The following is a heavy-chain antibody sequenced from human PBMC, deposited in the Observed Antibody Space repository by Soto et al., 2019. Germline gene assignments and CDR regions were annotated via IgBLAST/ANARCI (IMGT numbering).Heavy chain of an antibody. CDR1: GFTFSHYA. CDR3: ATAVVVGALLES. V-gene: IGHV3-23*01. Sequence: SGGSLSLSCVVSGFTFSHYALSWGRQPPGKGPEWVSAISGGSGNTYYADSVKGRFTISRDNFKDTTLLQMKSLRPEDTAVYYCATAVVVGALLESWGRGTLVTVSS. J-gene: IGHJ5*02. CDR2: ISGGSGNT. D-gene: IGHD2-15*01.